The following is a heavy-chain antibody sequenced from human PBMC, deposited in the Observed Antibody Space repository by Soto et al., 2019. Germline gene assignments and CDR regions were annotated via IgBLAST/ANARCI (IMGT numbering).Heavy chain of an antibody. CDR3: ARGLDVEMATQLPFDY. V-gene: IGHV4-34*01. D-gene: IGHD5-12*01. CDR1: GGSFSGYY. CDR2: INHSGST. Sequence: SETLSLTCAVYGGSFSGYYWSWIRQPPGKGLEWIGEINHSGSTNYNPSLKSRVTISVDTSKNQFSLKLSSVTAADTAVYYCARGLDVEMATQLPFDYWGQGTLVTVSS. J-gene: IGHJ4*02.